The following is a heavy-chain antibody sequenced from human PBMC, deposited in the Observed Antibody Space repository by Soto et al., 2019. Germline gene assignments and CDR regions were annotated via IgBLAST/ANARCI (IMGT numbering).Heavy chain of an antibody. CDR3: ARPGGDYNYYYYYMDV. CDR1: GGSISSSSYY. D-gene: IGHD2-21*01. Sequence: SETLSLTCTVSGGSISSSSYYWGWIRQPPGKGLEWIGSIYYSGSTYYNPSLKSRVIISVDTSKNQFSLKLSSVTAADTAVYYCARPGGDYNYYYYYMDVWGKGTTVTVSS. J-gene: IGHJ6*03. CDR2: IYYSGST. V-gene: IGHV4-39*01.